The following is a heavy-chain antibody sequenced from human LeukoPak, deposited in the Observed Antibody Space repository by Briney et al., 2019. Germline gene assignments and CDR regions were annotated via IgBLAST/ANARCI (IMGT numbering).Heavy chain of an antibody. V-gene: IGHV4-4*07. CDR1: GGSISSYY. D-gene: IGHD2-15*01. CDR2: IYSSGST. Sequence: SSETLSLTCAVSGGSISSYYWSWIRQPAGKGLDWIGRIYSSGSTNYNPSLKSRVTMSVDTSRNQFSLKLSSVTAADTAVYYCARAYCSGGSCYSGFDYWGQGTLVTVSS. J-gene: IGHJ4*02. CDR3: ARAYCSGGSCYSGFDY.